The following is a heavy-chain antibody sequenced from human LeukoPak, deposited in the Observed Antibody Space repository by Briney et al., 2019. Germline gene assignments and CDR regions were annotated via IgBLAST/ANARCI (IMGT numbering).Heavy chain of an antibody. D-gene: IGHD6-13*01. V-gene: IGHV4-59*12. CDR1: GGSISSYY. J-gene: IGHJ4*02. CDR3: ASEAAGYNI. Sequence: SETLSLTCTVSGGSISSYYWSWIRQPPGKGLEWIGYIYYSGSTNYNPSLKSRVTMSVDTSKNQFSLKLSSVTAADTAVYYCASEAAGYNIGAQGPLVPVS. CDR2: IYYSGST.